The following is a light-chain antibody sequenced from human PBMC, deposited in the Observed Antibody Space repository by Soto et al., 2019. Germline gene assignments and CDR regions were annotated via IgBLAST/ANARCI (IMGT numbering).Light chain of an antibody. CDR3: CSYSTSNTHNYV. V-gene: IGLV2-14*01. J-gene: IGLJ1*01. CDR1: SSDIGGYNY. Sequence: QSVLTQPASVSGSPGQSITVSCTGTSSDIGGYNYVSWYQHHPGKDPQLIIYEVNLRHSVVSDRFSASKSGDTASLTISGLQAGDEADYYCCSYSTSNTHNYVFGTGTKLTVL. CDR2: EVN.